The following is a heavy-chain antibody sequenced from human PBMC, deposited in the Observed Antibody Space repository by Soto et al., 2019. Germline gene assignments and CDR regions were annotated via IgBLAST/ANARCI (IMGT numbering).Heavy chain of an antibody. CDR3: AKRGYCSGGTCFGDYFQH. V-gene: IGHV3-23*01. CDR2: ISGSGVST. D-gene: IGHD2-15*01. CDR1: GFSFSTYA. J-gene: IGHJ1*01. Sequence: EVHLLESGGGLVQPGGSLRLSCAAAGFSFSTYAMTWVRQAPGRGLEWVSTISGSGVSTYYADSVKGRFTISRDNSRNTLYQQMNGLRAEDSAVYYCAKRGYCSGGTCFGDYFQHWGQGTLVTGSS.